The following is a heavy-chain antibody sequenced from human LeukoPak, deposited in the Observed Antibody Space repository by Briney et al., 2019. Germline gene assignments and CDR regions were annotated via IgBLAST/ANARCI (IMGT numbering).Heavy chain of an antibody. D-gene: IGHD3-10*01. CDR2: IYGGATT. CDR1: GFSVSRNY. J-gene: IGHJ6*02. CDR3: ARGGRTDSGSYPYGMDA. Sequence: GGSLRLSCAASGFSVSRNYLSWVRQAPGKGLEWVSVIYGGATTDYADSVKGRFTISTDSSKNTLYLQMNSLRDEDTSVYYCARGGRTDSGSYPYGMDAWGQGATVTVSS. V-gene: IGHV3-66*01.